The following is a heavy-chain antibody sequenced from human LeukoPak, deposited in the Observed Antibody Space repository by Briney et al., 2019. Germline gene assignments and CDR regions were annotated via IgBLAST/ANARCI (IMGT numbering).Heavy chain of an antibody. Sequence: SETLSLTCTVSGYSISSGYYWGWIRQPPGKGLEWIGSIYHSGSTYYNPFLKSRVTISVDTSKNQFSLKLSSVTAADTAVYYCAREKRDYYDSSGYYLSWFDPWGQGTLVTVSS. V-gene: IGHV4-38-2*02. CDR2: IYHSGST. CDR3: AREKRDYYDSSGYYLSWFDP. J-gene: IGHJ5*02. CDR1: GYSISSGYY. D-gene: IGHD3-22*01.